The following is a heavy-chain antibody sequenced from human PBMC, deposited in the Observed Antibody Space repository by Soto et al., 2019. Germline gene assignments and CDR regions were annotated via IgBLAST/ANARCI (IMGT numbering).Heavy chain of an antibody. CDR1: GCTFSSYA. Sequence: QVQLVQSGAEVKKPGSSVKVSCKASGCTFSSYAISWVRQAPGQGHERMGGIIPIFGTANYAQKFQGRVTITADESTSTAYMELSSLRSEDTAVYYCARDSRYFGVGCSFPWGQGTLVTVSS. D-gene: IGHD3-3*01. CDR2: IIPIFGTA. V-gene: IGHV1-69*01. J-gene: IGHJ5*02. CDR3: ARDSRYFGVGCSFP.